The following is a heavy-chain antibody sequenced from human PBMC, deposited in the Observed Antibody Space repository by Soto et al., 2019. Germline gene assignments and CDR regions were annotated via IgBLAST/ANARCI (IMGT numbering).Heavy chain of an antibody. Sequence: SETLSLTCTVSGGSISSYYWSWIRQPPGKGLELIGYIYYSGSTNYNPSLKSRVTISVDTSKNQFSLKLSSVTAADTAVYFCANHNWYLGDNFFHPWGQGTLVTVSS. CDR1: GGSISSYY. CDR2: IYYSGST. J-gene: IGHJ5*02. D-gene: IGHD1-1*01. CDR3: ANHNWYLGDNFFHP. V-gene: IGHV4-59*08.